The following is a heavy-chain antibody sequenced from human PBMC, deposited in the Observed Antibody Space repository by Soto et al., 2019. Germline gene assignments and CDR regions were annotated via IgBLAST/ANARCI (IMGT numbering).Heavy chain of an antibody. J-gene: IGHJ4*02. CDR1: GFSFSGHY. D-gene: IGHD6-19*01. V-gene: IGHV3-72*01. Sequence: LRLSCVASGFSFSGHYMDWVRQAPGKGLEWVGRATNKANSYTTEYAASVKGRFTISRDDSKNSLYLQMNSLKTEDTAVYHCAREGTQWPLLGYFDYWGQGTLVTVSS. CDR2: ATNKANSYTT. CDR3: AREGTQWPLLGYFDY.